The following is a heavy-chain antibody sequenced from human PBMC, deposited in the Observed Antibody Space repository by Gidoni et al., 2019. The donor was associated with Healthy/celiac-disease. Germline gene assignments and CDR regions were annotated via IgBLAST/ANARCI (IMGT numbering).Heavy chain of an antibody. J-gene: IGHJ4*02. CDR3: ARGRGGVRGPIDY. V-gene: IGHV1-46*04. Sequence: QVQLVQSGAEVKKPGASVKVSCKASGYTFTSYYMHWVRQAPGQGLEGMGIINPSGGSTSYAQKLQGRGTMTRDTSKSTVYMELSSLRCEDTAVYYWARGRGGVRGPIDYWGQGTLVTVSS. CDR1: GYTFTSYY. CDR2: INPSGGST. D-gene: IGHD3-10*01.